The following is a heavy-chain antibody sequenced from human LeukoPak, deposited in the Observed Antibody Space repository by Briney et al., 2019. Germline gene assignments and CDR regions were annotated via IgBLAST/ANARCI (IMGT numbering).Heavy chain of an antibody. D-gene: IGHD6-19*01. CDR2: INPDKGDT. Sequence: AASVKVSCKASGYSFTTYATHWVRQAPGQRLEWMGWINPDKGDTKYSQNFQGRLTVTRDTSTSTVYMELSSLRSEDTAVYYCARALGSSGWYAYWGQGTLVTVSS. CDR1: GYSFTTYA. J-gene: IGHJ4*02. CDR3: ARALGSSGWYAY. V-gene: IGHV1-3*01.